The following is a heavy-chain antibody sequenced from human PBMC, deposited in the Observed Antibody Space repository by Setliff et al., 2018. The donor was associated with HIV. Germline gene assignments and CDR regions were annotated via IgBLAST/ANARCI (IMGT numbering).Heavy chain of an antibody. Sequence: EASVKVSCKASGYTFTSYDINWVRQATGQGLEWMGWLNPDSGNTGYVQKFQGRVTMTRDTSTSTVYMDLSSLRADDTAVYYCVRGYRSAWNSWFDAWGQGTRVTVSS. CDR1: GYTFTSYD. J-gene: IGHJ5*02. D-gene: IGHD6-19*01. CDR3: VRGYRSAWNSWFDA. V-gene: IGHV1-8*01. CDR2: LNPDSGNT.